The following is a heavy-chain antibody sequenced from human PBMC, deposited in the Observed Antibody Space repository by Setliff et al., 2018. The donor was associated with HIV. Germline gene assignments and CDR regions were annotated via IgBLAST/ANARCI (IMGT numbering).Heavy chain of an antibody. CDR2: VGGSGDIT. CDR3: AKGYYYDSGGGRVRAFDI. V-gene: IGHV3-23*01. D-gene: IGHD3-22*01. J-gene: IGHJ3*02. CDR1: GFTFSTYA. Sequence: RGGSLRLSCAASGFTFSTYAMSWVRQAPGKGLEWVSVVGGSGDITYYADSVKGRFTISRDNSKDTMYLQMNSLRDEDTAQYYCAKGYYYDSGGGRVRAFDIWGQGTRVTVSS.